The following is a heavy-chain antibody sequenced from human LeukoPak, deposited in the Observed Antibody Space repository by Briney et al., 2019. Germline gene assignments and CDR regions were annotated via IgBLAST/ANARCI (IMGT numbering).Heavy chain of an antibody. V-gene: IGHV4-39*02. CDR1: GGSISSSSYY. CDR2: IYYSGST. D-gene: IGHD3-3*01. CDR3: ARDGPLTTPAS. J-gene: IGHJ4*02. Sequence: SETLSLTCTVSGGSISSSSYYWGWIRQPPGKGLEWIGSIYYSGSTYYNPSLKSRVTISVDTSKNQFSLKLSSVTAADTAVYYCARDGPLTTPASWGQGTLVTVSS.